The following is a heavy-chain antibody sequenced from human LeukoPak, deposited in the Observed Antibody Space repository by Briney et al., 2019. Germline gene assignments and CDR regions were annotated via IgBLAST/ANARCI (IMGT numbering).Heavy chain of an antibody. CDR2: ISYDGSNK. J-gene: IGHJ4*02. CDR1: GFTFSSYA. Sequence: GGSLRLSCAASGFTFSSYAMHWVRQAPGKGLEWVAVISYDGSNKYYADSVKGRFTISRDNSKNTLYLQMNSLRAEDTAVYYCARGSILLHYWGQGTLVTVSS. CDR3: ARGSILLHY. V-gene: IGHV3-30-3*01.